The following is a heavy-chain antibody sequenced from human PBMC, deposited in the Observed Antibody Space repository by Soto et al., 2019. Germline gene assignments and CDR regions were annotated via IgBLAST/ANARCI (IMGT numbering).Heavy chain of an antibody. V-gene: IGHV3-23*01. D-gene: IGHD3-3*01. CDR2: ISGSGGST. Sequence: PGGSLGLYCSASGFTFRSYAMSWVRQAPGKGLEWVSAISGSGGSTYYADSVKGRFTISRDNSKNTLYLQMNSLRAEDTAVYYCAKVYQMYCDFWSGYYGPVYFDYWGQGTLVTVSS. CDR1: GFTFRSYA. CDR3: AKVYQMYCDFWSGYYGPVYFDY. J-gene: IGHJ4*02.